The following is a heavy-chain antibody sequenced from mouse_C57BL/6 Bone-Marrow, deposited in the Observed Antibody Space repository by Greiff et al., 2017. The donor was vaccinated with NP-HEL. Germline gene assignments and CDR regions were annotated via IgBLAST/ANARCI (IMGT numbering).Heavy chain of an antibody. V-gene: IGHV5-12*01. CDR3: ARHNYSPWDY. CDR1: GFTFSDYY. CDR2: ISNGGGST. Sequence: EVQVVESGGGLVQPGGSLKLSCAASGFTFSDYYMYWVRQTPEKRLEWVAYISNGGGSTYYPDTVKGRFTISRDNAKNTLYLQMSRLKSEDTAMYYCARHNYSPWDYWGQGTSVTVSS. J-gene: IGHJ4*01. D-gene: IGHD2-12*01.